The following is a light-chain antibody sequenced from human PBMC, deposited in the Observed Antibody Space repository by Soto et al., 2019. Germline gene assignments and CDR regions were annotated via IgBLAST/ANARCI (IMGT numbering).Light chain of an antibody. CDR2: GAS. Sequence: EIVMTQSPATLSVSPGERATFSCRASQSVSSNLAWYQEKPGQAPRLLIYGASTRATWIPARFSGSGSGTVFTLTISSLQSEDFAVYYCQQYDSWPLTFGGGTKVEIK. V-gene: IGKV3-15*01. CDR3: QQYDSWPLT. CDR1: QSVSSN. J-gene: IGKJ4*01.